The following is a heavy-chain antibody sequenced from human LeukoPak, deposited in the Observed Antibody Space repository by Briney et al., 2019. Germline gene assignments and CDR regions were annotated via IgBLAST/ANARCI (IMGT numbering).Heavy chain of an antibody. CDR2: IYYSGST. Sequence: ASETLSLTCTVSGGSISSSSYYWGRIRQPPGKGLEWIGSIYYSGSTYYNPSLKSRVTISVDTSKNQFSLKLSSVTAADTAVYYCARDPRDGYNSGRGLYFDYWGQGTLVTVSS. CDR1: GGSISSSSYY. D-gene: IGHD5-24*01. V-gene: IGHV4-39*07. J-gene: IGHJ4*02. CDR3: ARDPRDGYNSGRGLYFDY.